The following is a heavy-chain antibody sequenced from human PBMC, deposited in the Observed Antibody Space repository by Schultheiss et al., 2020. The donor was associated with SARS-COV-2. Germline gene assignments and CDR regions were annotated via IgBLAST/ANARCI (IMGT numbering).Heavy chain of an antibody. CDR3: ARLTLVAETYYYYGMDV. Sequence: ASVKVSCKASGYTFTDYYLHWVRQAPGQGLEWMGWINPKSGVTNYAQKFQGRVTMTRDTSISTAYMELSRLRSDDTAVYYCARLTLVAETYYYYGMDVWGQGTTVTVSS. J-gene: IGHJ6*02. CDR1: GYTFTDYY. D-gene: IGHD5-12*01. CDR2: INPKSGVT. V-gene: IGHV1-2*02.